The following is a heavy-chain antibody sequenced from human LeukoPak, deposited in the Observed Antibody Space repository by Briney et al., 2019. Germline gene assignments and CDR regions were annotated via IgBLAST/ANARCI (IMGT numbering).Heavy chain of an antibody. D-gene: IGHD3/OR15-3a*01. V-gene: IGHV4-59*01. CDR3: ARGSLAGLNLDY. Sequence: SETLSLTCTVSGGSISSYYWSWIRQPPGKGLEWIGYIYYSGSTNYYPSLKNRVTISVDTYKNQFSLKLSSVTAADTAVYYCARGSLAGLNLDYWGQGTLVTVSS. CDR2: IYYSGST. CDR1: GGSISSYY. J-gene: IGHJ4*02.